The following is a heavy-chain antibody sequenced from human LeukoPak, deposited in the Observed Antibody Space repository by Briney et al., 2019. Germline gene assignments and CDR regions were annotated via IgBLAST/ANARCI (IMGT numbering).Heavy chain of an antibody. Sequence: GGSLRLSCAASGFTFSSYSMNWVRQAPGKGLEWGSSISSSSSYIYYADSVKGRFTISRDNAKNSLYLQMNSLRAEDTAVYYCARAPNYGSGRILDYWGQGTLVTVSS. CDR2: ISSSSSYI. J-gene: IGHJ4*02. CDR1: GFTFSSYS. V-gene: IGHV3-21*01. D-gene: IGHD3-10*01. CDR3: ARAPNYGSGRILDY.